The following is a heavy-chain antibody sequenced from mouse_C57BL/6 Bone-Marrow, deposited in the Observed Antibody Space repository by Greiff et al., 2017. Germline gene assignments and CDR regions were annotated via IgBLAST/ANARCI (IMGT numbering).Heavy chain of an antibody. CDR1: GYTFTDYY. CDR3: ARGDYGSSYWYFDV. D-gene: IGHD1-1*01. V-gene: IGHV1-76*01. Sequence: VQLQQSGAELVRPGASVKLSCKASGYTFTDYYINWVKQRPGQGLEWIARIYPGSGNTYYNEKFKGKATLTAEKSSSTAYMQLSSLTSEDSAVYFCARGDYGSSYWYFDVWCTGTTVTVSS. CDR2: IYPGSGNT. J-gene: IGHJ1*03.